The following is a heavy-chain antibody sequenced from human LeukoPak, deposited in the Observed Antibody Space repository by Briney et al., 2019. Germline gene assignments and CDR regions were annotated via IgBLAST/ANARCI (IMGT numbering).Heavy chain of an antibody. Sequence: PGGSLRLSCAASGFTFSSYSMNWVRQAPGKGLEWVSYISSSSSTIYYADSVKGRFTISRDNAKSSLYLQMNSLRAEDTAVYYCARGRAAVDYWGQGTLVTVSS. V-gene: IGHV3-48*01. CDR3: ARGRAAVDY. CDR1: GFTFSSYS. J-gene: IGHJ4*02. CDR2: ISSSSSTI.